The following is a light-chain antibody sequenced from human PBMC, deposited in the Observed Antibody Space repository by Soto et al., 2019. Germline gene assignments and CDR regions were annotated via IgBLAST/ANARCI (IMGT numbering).Light chain of an antibody. CDR1: QSVSSN. CDR2: GAS. V-gene: IGKV3-11*01. CDR3: HQRKSWPRT. Sequence: EIGLTQSPGTLSLSAGERATLSCWASQSVSSNLAWYQQKPGQAPRLLIYGASTRATGIPARFSGSGYGTEFNLTISSLEPEDFAVYYCHQRKSWPRTFGQGTKVDIK. J-gene: IGKJ1*01.